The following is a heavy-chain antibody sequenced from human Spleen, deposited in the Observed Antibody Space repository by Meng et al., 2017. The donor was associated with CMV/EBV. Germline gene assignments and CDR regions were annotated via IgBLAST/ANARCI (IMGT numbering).Heavy chain of an antibody. V-gene: IGHV5-51*01. D-gene: IGHD3/OR15-3a*01. CDR1: VYSFTTYW. J-gene: IGHJ5*02. CDR3: VRHVDDFWGGYNWFDP. CDR2: IYPGDSET. Sequence: GESLKISCKGTVYSFTTYWIGWVRQMPGKGLEWMGIIYPGDSETRYNPAFQGQVTISADKSINTAYLQWSSLKASDTAMYYCVRHVDDFWGGYNWFDPWGQGTLVTVSS.